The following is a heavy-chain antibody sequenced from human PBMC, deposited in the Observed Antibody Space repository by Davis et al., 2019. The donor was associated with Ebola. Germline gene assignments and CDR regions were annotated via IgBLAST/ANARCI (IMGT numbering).Heavy chain of an antibody. V-gene: IGHV4-59*12. CDR3: ARVRVVVAAKYYYYYGMDV. Sequence: GSLRLSCTVSGGSISSYYWSWIRQPPGKGLEWIGYIYYSGSTNYNPSLKSRVTISVDTSKNQFSLKLTSVTAADTAVYYCARVRVVVAAKYYYYYGMDVWGQGTTVTVSS. CDR1: GGSISSYY. J-gene: IGHJ6*02. CDR2: IYYSGST. D-gene: IGHD2-15*01.